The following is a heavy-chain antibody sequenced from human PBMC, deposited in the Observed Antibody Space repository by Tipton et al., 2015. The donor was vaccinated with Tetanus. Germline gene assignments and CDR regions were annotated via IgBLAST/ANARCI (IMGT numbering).Heavy chain of an antibody. J-gene: IGHJ5*01. CDR1: GFSFRDFG. Sequence: GSLRLSCAGSGFSFRDFGMNWVRQAPGKGLEWISYISYSSTSIYYADSVKGRFAVSRDNAKNSLYLQMNTLRDDDTAVYYCARRGEARANWFDSWGQGTLVTVPS. V-gene: IGHV3-48*02. CDR2: ISYSSTSI. CDR3: ARRGEARANWFDS.